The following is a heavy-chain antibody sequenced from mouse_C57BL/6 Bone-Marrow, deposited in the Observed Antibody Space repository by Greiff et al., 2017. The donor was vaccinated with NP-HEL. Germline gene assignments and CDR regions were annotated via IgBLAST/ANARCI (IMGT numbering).Heavy chain of an antibody. Sequence: VQRVESGPGLVAPSQSLSITCTVSGFSLTSYGVHWVRQPPGKGLEWLVVIWSDGSTTYNSALKSRLSISKDNSKSQVFLKMNSLQTDDTAMYYCARHGTTVVAHWYFDVWGTGTTVTVSS. CDR3: ARHGTTVVAHWYFDV. D-gene: IGHD1-1*01. J-gene: IGHJ1*03. CDR1: GFSLTSYG. V-gene: IGHV2-6-1*01. CDR2: IWSDGST.